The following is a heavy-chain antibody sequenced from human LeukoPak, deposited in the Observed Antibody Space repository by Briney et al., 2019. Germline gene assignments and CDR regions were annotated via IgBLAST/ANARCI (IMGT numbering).Heavy chain of an antibody. CDR1: GFTFSSYA. CDR3: ARVYQRSGTKVDY. V-gene: IGHV3-30-3*01. J-gene: IGHJ4*02. CDR2: ISYDGSNK. Sequence: GGSLRLSCAASGFTFSSYAMHWVRQAPGKGLEWAAVISYDGSNKYYADSVKGRFTISRDNSKNTLYLQMNSLRAEDTAVYYCARVYQRSGTKVDYWGQGTLVTVSS. D-gene: IGHD2-2*01.